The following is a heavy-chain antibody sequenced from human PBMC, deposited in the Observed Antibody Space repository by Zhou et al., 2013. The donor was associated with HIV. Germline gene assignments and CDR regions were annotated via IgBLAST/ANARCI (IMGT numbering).Heavy chain of an antibody. J-gene: IGHJ4*02. V-gene: IGHV1-69*04. CDR3: ARVRGVYCSSTSCQSTRYYFDY. Sequence: QVQLVQSGAEVKKPGSSVKVSCKASGGTFSSYAISWVRQAPGQGLEWMGRIIPILGIANYAQKFQGRVTITADKSTSTAYMGLSSLRSEDTAVYYCARVRGVYCSSTSCQSTRYYFDYWGQGTLVTVSS. CDR2: IIPILGIA. CDR1: GGTFSSYA. D-gene: IGHD2-2*01.